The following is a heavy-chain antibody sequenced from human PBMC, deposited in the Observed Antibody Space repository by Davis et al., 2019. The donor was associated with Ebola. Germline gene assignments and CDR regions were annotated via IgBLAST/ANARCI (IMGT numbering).Heavy chain of an antibody. Sequence: ASVKVSCKASGYTFTSYYMHWVRQAPGQGLEWMGIINPSGGSTSYAQKFQGRVTMTRDTSTSTVYMELSSLRSEDTAVYYCARDLTPWVTVAHRSIAAAGTLDYWGQGTLVTVSS. CDR1: GYTFTSYY. CDR3: ARDLTPWVTVAHRSIAAAGTLDY. CDR2: INPSGGST. J-gene: IGHJ4*02. V-gene: IGHV1-46*01. D-gene: IGHD6-13*01.